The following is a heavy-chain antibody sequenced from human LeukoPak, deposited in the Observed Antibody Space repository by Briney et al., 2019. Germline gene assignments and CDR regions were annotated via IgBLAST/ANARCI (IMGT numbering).Heavy chain of an antibody. CDR3: ARARGVYYYDSSGSPRAWFDP. CDR1: GASITNYY. Sequence: PSETLSLTCTVSGASITNYYWSWIRQPPGKGLEWIGYIYNSGSTNYNPSLKSRVTISVDTSKNQFSLKLSSVTAADTAVYYCARARGVYYYDSSGSPRAWFDPWGQGTLVTVSS. V-gene: IGHV4-59*01. CDR2: IYNSGST. J-gene: IGHJ5*02. D-gene: IGHD3-22*01.